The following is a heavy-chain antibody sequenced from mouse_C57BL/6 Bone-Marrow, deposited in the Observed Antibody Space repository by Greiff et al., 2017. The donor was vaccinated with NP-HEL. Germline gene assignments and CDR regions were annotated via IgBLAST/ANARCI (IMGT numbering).Heavy chain of an antibody. CDR3: ARSITTVVASDY. Sequence: VQLQQSGPGLVKPSQSLSLTCSVTGYSITSGYYWNWIRQFPGNKLEWMGYISYDGSNNYNPSLKNRISITRDTSKNQFFLKLNSLTTEDTATYYWARSITTVVASDYWGQGTTLTVSS. J-gene: IGHJ2*01. D-gene: IGHD1-1*01. V-gene: IGHV3-6*01. CDR2: ISYDGSN. CDR1: GYSITSGYY.